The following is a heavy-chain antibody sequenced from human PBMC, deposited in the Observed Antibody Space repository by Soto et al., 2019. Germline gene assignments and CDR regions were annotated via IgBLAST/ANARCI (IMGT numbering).Heavy chain of an antibody. V-gene: IGHV6-1*01. CDR2: TYYRSKWYS. J-gene: IGHJ3*02. Sequence: SQTLSLTCVISGDSVSINTAAWNWIRSSPSRGLEWLGRTYYRSKWYSVYAPSVKSRITINPDTSKNQFSLQLSSVTAADTAVYYCARGRTMVNAFDIWGQGTMVTVSS. CDR1: GDSVSINTAA. D-gene: IGHD3-10*01. CDR3: ARGRTMVNAFDI.